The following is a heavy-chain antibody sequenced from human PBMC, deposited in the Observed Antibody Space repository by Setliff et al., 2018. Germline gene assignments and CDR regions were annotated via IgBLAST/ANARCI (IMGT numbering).Heavy chain of an antibody. CDR2: ISFRGST. D-gene: IGHD7-27*01. J-gene: IGHJ4*02. V-gene: IGHV4-39*01. Sequence: SETLSLTCTVSGGSISSGGYYWSWIRQPPGKGLEWIGHISFRGSTSYNSSLKSRVSISVDTSKNQFSLNLNAVTAADTAVYYCATLTGDRGVDYWGQGRLVTVSS. CDR3: ATLTGDRGVDY. CDR1: GGSISSGGYY.